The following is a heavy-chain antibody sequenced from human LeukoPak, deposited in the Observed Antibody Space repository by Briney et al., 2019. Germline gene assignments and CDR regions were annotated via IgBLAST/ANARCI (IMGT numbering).Heavy chain of an antibody. D-gene: IGHD3-10*01. V-gene: IGHV4-39*01. J-gene: IGHJ4*02. CDR3: AWGKREKLWFGESRLDY. CDR1: GGSFSGYY. CDR2: IYYSGST. Sequence: SETLSLTCAVYGGSFSGYYWGWIRQPPGKGLEWIGSIYYSGSTYYNPSLKSRVTISVDTSKNQFSLKLSSVTAADTAVYYCAWGKREKLWFGESRLDYWGQGTLVTVSS.